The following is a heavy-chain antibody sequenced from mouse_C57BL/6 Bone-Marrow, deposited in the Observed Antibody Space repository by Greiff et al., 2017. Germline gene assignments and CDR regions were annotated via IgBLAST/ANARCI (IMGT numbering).Heavy chain of an antibody. CDR1: GYAFSSSW. J-gene: IGHJ4*01. D-gene: IGHD1-1*01. Sequence: VQLQQSGPELVKPGASVKISCKASGYAFSSSWMNWVKQRPGKGLEWIGRIYPGDGDTNYNGKFKGKATLTADKSSSTAYMQLSSLTSEDSAVXFCAPDYYGSPYAMDYWGQGTSVTVSS. CDR3: APDYYGSPYAMDY. CDR2: IYPGDGDT. V-gene: IGHV1-82*01.